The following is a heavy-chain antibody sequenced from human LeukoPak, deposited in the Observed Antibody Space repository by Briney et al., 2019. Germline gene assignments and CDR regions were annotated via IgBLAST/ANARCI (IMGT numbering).Heavy chain of an antibody. D-gene: IGHD3-10*01. CDR1: GGSISSSGYY. Sequence: SQTLSLTCTVPGGSISSSGYYWSWIRQHPVKGLEWIGYIYYNGGTSYNPSLKSRLTLSVDTSKNQFSLKLTSVTGADTAVYYCARHSGRYGSDYWGQGTLVTVSS. J-gene: IGHJ4*02. CDR2: IYYNGGT. V-gene: IGHV4-31*03. CDR3: ARHSGRYGSDY.